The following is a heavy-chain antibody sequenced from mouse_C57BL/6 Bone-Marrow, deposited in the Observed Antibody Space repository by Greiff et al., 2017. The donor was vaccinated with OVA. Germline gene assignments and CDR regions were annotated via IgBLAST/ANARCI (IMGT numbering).Heavy chain of an antibody. J-gene: IGHJ4*01. D-gene: IGHD1-1*01. CDR2: IYPGGGDT. V-gene: IGHV1-63*01. CDR3: ARGYYGSSYGAMDY. Sequence: VNLVESGAELVRPGTSVKMSCKASGYTFTNYWIGWAKQRPGHGLEWIGDIYPGGGDTKYNEKFQGKATLTADTSSSTAYMQFSSLTSEDSAIYYCARGYYGSSYGAMDYWGQGTSVTVSS. CDR1: GYTFTNYW.